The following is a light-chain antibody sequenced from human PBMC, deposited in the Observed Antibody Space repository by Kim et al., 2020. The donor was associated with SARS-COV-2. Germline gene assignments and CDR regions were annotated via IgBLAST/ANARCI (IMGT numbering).Light chain of an antibody. CDR1: SLDVEAYDF. J-gene: IGLJ2*01. V-gene: IGLV2-14*04. CDR2: DVS. Sequence: GRSIPSSGSGTSLDVEAYDFSSWYQQHPDKAPKLMIYDVSKRPSGVSNRFPGSKSGNTASLTISGLQAEDEADYHCSSYTGSSTLVFGGGTQLTVL. CDR3: SSYTGSSTLV.